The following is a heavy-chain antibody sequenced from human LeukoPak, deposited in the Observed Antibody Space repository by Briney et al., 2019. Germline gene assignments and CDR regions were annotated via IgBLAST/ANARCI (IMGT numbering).Heavy chain of an antibody. V-gene: IGHV5-51*01. D-gene: IGHD4-17*01. J-gene: IGHJ4*02. CDR3: AAGYGDLRRAFDY. Sequence: KVSCKASGYTFTSYWIGWVRQMPGKGLEWMGIIYPGDSDTRYSPSFQGQVTISADKSISTAYLQWSSLKASDTAMYYCAAGYGDLRRAFDYWGQGTLVTVSS. CDR1: GYTFTSYW. CDR2: IYPGDSDT.